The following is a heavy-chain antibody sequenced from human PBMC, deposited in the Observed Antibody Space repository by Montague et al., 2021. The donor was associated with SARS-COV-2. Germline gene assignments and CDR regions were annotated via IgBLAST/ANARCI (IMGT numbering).Heavy chain of an antibody. CDR2: INHSGST. D-gene: IGHD3-10*02. V-gene: IGHV4-34*01. J-gene: IGHJ6*02. CDR1: GFIFSDYY. CDR3: ARGLPITRFYYYYGMDV. Sequence: LRLSCAASGFIFSDYYVTWIRQPPGKGLEWIGEINHSGSTNYNPSLKSRVTISVDTSKNQFSLKLSSVTAADTAVYYCARGLPITRFYYYYGMDVWGQGTTVTVSS.